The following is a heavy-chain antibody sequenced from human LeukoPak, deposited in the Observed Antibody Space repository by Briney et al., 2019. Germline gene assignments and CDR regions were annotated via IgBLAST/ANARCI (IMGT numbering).Heavy chain of an antibody. CDR1: GGSFSGYY. CDR2: INHSGNT. CDR3: ARPNHKDHCSSTSCYKYFDY. J-gene: IGHJ4*02. D-gene: IGHD2-2*02. Sequence: SETLSLTCAVYGGSFSGYYWTWIRQPPGKGLEWIGEINHSGNTNYNPSLKSRVTISVDTSKNQFSLKLSSVTAADTAVYYCARPNHKDHCSSTSCYKYFDYWGQGTLVTVSS. V-gene: IGHV4-34*01.